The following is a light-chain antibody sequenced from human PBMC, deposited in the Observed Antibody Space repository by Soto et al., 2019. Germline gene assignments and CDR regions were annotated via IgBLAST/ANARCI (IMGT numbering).Light chain of an antibody. CDR1: QSISSY. Sequence: DIQMTQSPSSLSASVGDRVTIACRASQSISSYLNWYQHKPGKAPKLLIYAASSLQSGVPSRFSGSGSGTDFILSMSSLQPEDFATYYCQQSYSTLLTFGQGTKMEIK. CDR2: AAS. J-gene: IGKJ1*01. CDR3: QQSYSTLLT. V-gene: IGKV1-39*01.